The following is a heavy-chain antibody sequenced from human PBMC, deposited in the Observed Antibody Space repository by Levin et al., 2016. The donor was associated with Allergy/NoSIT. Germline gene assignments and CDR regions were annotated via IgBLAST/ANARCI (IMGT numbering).Heavy chain of an antibody. CDR1: GFIFSRYW. J-gene: IGHJ4*02. Sequence: GGSLRLSCAASGFIFSRYWIHWVRQAPGKGPVWVSRISEDGTFTNYADSVKGRFSISRDNARNTVYLHMSSLTAGDTAVYYCARINYYDDKWGQGTLVTVSS. D-gene: IGHD3-16*01. CDR2: ISEDGTFT. V-gene: IGHV3-74*01. CDR3: ARINYYDDK.